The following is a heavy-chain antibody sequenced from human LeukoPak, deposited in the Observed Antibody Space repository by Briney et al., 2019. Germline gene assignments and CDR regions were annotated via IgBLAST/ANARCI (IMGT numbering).Heavy chain of an antibody. Sequence: PSETLSLTCAVSGGSISSSYWWSWVRQPPGKGLEWIGEVYHSGSTNYSPSLKSRVTISVDTSKNQFSLKLSSVTAADTAVYYCARQGSGWYYYYYMDVWGKGTTVTISS. CDR1: GGSISSSYW. D-gene: IGHD6-19*01. CDR3: ARQGSGWYYYYYMDV. V-gene: IGHV4-4*02. CDR2: VYHSGST. J-gene: IGHJ6*03.